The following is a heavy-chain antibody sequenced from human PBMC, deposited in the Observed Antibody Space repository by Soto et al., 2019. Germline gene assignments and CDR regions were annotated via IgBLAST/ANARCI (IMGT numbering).Heavy chain of an antibody. J-gene: IGHJ3*02. CDR1: GYTFRNNA. Sequence: QVQLVQSGAEVKKPGASVKVSCKASGYTFRNNAIMWLRQAPGQRPEWMGNIHAGTGNTKNSENLQGRSTIPGETAANIVYMELSSLRAENPVLFYCASAQAVVQIGWGYAIDIWGQGTKVTVSS. D-gene: IGHD2-15*01. CDR2: IHAGTGNT. CDR3: ASAQAVVQIGWGYAIDI. V-gene: IGHV1-3*01.